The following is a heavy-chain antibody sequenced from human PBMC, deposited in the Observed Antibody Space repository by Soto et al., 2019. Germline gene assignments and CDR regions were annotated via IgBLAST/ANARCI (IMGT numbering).Heavy chain of an antibody. CDR3: AKEDEAPEL. CDR2: IHPIDSTT. D-gene: IGHD1-7*01. J-gene: IGHJ4*02. Sequence: ASVKVSCKASEGTFSSYTINWVRQAPGQGLEWMGIIHPIDSTTTYAQEFHDRVTMTSDTSTSTVYMELSSLRSEDTAVYYCAKEDEAPELWGQGTLVTVSS. V-gene: IGHV1-46*01. CDR1: EGTFSSYT.